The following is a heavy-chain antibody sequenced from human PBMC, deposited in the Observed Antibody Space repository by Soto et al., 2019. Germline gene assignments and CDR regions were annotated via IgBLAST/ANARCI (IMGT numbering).Heavy chain of an antibody. CDR1: GGTFSSYA. Sequence: ASVKVSCKASGGTFSSYAISWVRQAPGQGLEWMGWIIAYYDNTNYAQKLQGRVTMTTDTSTSTAYMELRSLRSDDTAVYYCARAPPKITMVRGVTADYWGQGTLVTVSS. J-gene: IGHJ4*02. CDR2: IIAYYDNT. D-gene: IGHD3-10*01. CDR3: ARAPPKITMVRGVTADY. V-gene: IGHV1-18*01.